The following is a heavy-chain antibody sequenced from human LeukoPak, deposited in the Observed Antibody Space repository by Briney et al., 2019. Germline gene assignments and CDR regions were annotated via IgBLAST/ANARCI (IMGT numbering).Heavy chain of an antibody. CDR3: ASITGIHESYNWIDP. Sequence: PSETLSLTCEVSGDSLSSGGYSWSWIRQPPGKGLEWIASIFYSGITYYSPSLKSRVTISVDTSKNQFSLKLSSVAAADTAVYYCASITGIHESYNWIDPWGQGTLVTVSS. J-gene: IGHJ5*02. V-gene: IGHV4-30-2*03. D-gene: IGHD1-20*01. CDR2: IFYSGIT. CDR1: GDSLSSGGYS.